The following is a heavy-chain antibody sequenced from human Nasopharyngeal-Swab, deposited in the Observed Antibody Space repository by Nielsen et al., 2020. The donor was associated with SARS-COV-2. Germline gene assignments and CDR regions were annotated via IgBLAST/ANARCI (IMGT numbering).Heavy chain of an antibody. V-gene: IGHV3-21*01. D-gene: IGHD3-3*01. CDR2: ISSSSSYI. J-gene: IGHJ6*02. CDR3: AGDGLDYDFWSAYFMDV. Sequence: GGSLRLSCAASGFTFNNYNFNWVRQAPGKGLEWVSSISSSSSYIYYADSVKGRFTISRANAKNSLYLQMNSLRAEDTAVYYCAGDGLDYDFWSAYFMDVWGQGTTVTVSS. CDR1: GFTFNNYN.